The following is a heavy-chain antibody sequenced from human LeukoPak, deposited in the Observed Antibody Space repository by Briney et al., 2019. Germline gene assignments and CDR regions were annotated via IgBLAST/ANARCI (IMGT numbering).Heavy chain of an antibody. CDR2: IDYRGST. J-gene: IGHJ5*02. Sequence: SQTLSLTCTVSGCSISSGGYYWSWLRQHPGKILEWIGYIDYRGSTYDNPSLKTRITIAFDTSKNQFSLKLRSVTAADTAVYYCARVYDFWSGYSWGGFDPWGQGTLVTVSS. V-gene: IGHV4-31*03. CDR1: GCSISSGGYY. CDR3: ARVYDFWSGYSWGGFDP. D-gene: IGHD3-3*01.